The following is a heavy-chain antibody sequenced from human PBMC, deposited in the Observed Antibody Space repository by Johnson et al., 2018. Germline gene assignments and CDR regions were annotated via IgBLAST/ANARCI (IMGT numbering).Heavy chain of an antibody. D-gene: IGHD5-18*01. CDR3: AKGFGYSYSSGYFQQ. V-gene: IGHV4-4*07. CDR2: INTSGSP. J-gene: IGHJ1*01. Sequence: INTSGSPKYNPSLNSRVTMSVDTSKNRFSLKLTSVTAADTAVYYCAKGFGYSYSSGYFQQWGQGTLVTVSS.